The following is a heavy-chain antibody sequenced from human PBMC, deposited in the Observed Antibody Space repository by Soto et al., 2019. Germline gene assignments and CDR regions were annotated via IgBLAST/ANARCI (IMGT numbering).Heavy chain of an antibody. Sequence: SETLSLTCTVSGGSMNNNYWSWIRQPPGRGLEWIGYVFSNGRTNYNPSLESRVTILVDTSRNQLSLKLRSVTAADTAVYYCARGGDNSAWYYSLWGRGTLVTVSS. V-gene: IGHV4-59*01. D-gene: IGHD6-19*01. CDR3: ARGGDNSAWYYSL. J-gene: IGHJ4*02. CDR2: VFSNGRT. CDR1: GGSMNNNY.